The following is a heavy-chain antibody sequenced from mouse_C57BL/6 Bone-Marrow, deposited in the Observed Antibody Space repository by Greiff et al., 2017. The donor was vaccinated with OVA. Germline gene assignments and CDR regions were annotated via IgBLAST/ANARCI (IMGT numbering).Heavy chain of an antibody. V-gene: IGHV1-19*01. CDR2: INPSNGGT. CDR1: GYTFTDYY. Sequence: EVQLQESGPVLVKPGASVKMSCKASGYTFTDYYMNWVKQSHGKSLEWIGDINPSNGGTRYNQKFKGKAALTVDKSSSTAYMELNSLTSEDSAVYCCDRDAWFAYWGQGTLVTVSA. J-gene: IGHJ3*01. CDR3: DRDAWFAY.